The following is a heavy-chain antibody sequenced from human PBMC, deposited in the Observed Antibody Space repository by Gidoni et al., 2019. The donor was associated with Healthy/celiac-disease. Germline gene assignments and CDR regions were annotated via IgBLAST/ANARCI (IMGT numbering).Heavy chain of an antibody. J-gene: IGHJ4*02. Sequence: EVQLVESGGGLVQPGGSLRLSCAASGFTFSSYSMNWVRQAPGKGLEWVSYISSSSSTIYYADSGKGRFTISRDNAKNSLYLQMNSLRAEDTAVYYCAREAGGKPFDYWGQGTLVTVSS. CDR2: ISSSSSTI. V-gene: IGHV3-48*01. D-gene: IGHD3-10*01. CDR1: GFTFSSYS. CDR3: AREAGGKPFDY.